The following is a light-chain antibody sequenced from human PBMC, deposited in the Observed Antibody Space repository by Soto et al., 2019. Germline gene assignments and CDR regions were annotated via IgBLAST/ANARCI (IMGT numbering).Light chain of an antibody. V-gene: IGKV3-20*01. CDR1: QSVSSSY. CDR2: GAF. Sequence: IVLTQSPGTLSLSPGERATLPSRASQSVSSSYLAWYQQKPGQAPRLLIYGAFNRATGIPDRFSGSGSGTDFTLTFSRLEPEDFAVYYCQQYGDSPATFGPGTKVDIK. CDR3: QQYGDSPAT. J-gene: IGKJ3*01.